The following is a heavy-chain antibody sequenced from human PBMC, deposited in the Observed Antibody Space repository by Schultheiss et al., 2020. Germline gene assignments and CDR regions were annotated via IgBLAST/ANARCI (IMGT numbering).Heavy chain of an antibody. CDR2: IYYSGST. D-gene: IGHD3-22*01. V-gene: IGHV4-59*08. J-gene: IGHJ3*02. CDR3: ARRYDSSGYYYVSTDAFDI. CDR1: GGSISSYY. Sequence: SETLSLTCTVSGGSISSYYWSWIRQPPGKGLEWIGYIYYSGSTNYNPSLKSRVTISVDTSKNQFSQKLSSVTAADTAVYYCARRYDSSGYYYVSTDAFDIWGQGTMVTVSS.